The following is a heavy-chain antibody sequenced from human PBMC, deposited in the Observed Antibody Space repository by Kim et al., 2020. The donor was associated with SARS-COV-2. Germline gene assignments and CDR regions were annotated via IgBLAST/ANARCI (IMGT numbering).Heavy chain of an antibody. D-gene: IGHD3-22*01. Sequence: LTISRDNAKNSLYLQMNSLRDEDTAVYYCAREGRYYYDSSGYYQRAFDYWGQGTLVTVSS. V-gene: IGHV3-48*02. CDR3: AREGRYYYDSSGYYQRAFDY. J-gene: IGHJ4*02.